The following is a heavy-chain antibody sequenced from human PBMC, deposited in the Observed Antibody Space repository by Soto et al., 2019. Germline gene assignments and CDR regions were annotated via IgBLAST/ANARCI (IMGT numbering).Heavy chain of an antibody. J-gene: IGHJ4*01. CDR3: AREVDRALVGSPHYFDY. CDR1: GFTFSSYS. CDR2: ISSRSGTI. D-gene: IGHD5-18*01. Sequence: GGSLRLSCAASGFTFSSYSMNWVRQAPGQGLEWVSYISSRSGTIFYADSVKGRFTLSRDNSKNSMYLQMNSLRAEDTAVYYCAREVDRALVGSPHYFDYWGQGTLVTVSS. V-gene: IGHV3-48*04.